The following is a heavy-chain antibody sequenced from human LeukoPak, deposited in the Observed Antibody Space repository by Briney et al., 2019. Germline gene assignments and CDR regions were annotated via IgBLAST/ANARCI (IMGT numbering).Heavy chain of an antibody. CDR3: ARAPNYYDSSGRNHFDY. CDR1: GFTFSSYA. J-gene: IGHJ4*02. Sequence: PGGSLRLSCAASGFTFSSYAMSWVRQAPGKGLEWVAVISYDGSNKYYADSVRGRFSISRDNSKNTLYLQMDSLRAEDTAVYYCARAPNYYDSSGRNHFDYWGQGTLVTVSS. D-gene: IGHD3-22*01. V-gene: IGHV3-30-3*01. CDR2: ISYDGSNK.